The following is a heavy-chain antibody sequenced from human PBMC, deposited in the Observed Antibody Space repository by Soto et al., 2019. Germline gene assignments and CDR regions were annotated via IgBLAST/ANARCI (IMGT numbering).Heavy chain of an antibody. D-gene: IGHD2-2*02. V-gene: IGHV5-51*01. J-gene: IGHJ4*02. Sequence: GESLKISCKTSGYSFTSFWIGWVRQMPGKGLEWMGIIYPADSIIKYSPSFQGQVTLSADKSITTAYLQWSSLKASDTAIYYCARLFCWTSSCYIGLDYWGQGT. CDR1: GYSFTSFW. CDR3: ARLFCWTSSCYIGLDY. CDR2: IYPADSII.